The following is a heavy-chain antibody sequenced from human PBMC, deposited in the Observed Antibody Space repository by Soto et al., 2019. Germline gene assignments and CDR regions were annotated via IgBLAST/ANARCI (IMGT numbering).Heavy chain of an antibody. V-gene: IGHV1-46*01. J-gene: IGHJ6*02. D-gene: IGHD6-13*01. CDR3: ARDLLGGSSWSYYYGMDV. CDR2: INPSGGST. Sequence: GASVKVSCKASGYTFTSYYMHWVRQAPGQGLEWMGIINPSGGSTSYAQKFQGRVTMTRDTSTSTVYMELSSLRSEDTAVYYCARDLLGGSSWSYYYGMDVWGQGXTVTVYS. CDR1: GYTFTSYY.